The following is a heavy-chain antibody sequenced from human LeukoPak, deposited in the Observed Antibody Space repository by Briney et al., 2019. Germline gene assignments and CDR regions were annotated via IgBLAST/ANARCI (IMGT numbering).Heavy chain of an antibody. CDR2: IIPIFGTA. CDR3: AREGYCTNGVCYTGHYFDY. CDR1: GGTFSSYA. Sequence: ASVKVSCKASGGTFSSYAISWVRQAPGQGLEWMGRIIPIFGTANYAQKFQGRVTITTDESTSTAYMELSSLRSEDTAVYYWAREGYCTNGVCYTGHYFDYWGQGTLVTVSS. V-gene: IGHV1-69*05. D-gene: IGHD2-8*01. J-gene: IGHJ4*02.